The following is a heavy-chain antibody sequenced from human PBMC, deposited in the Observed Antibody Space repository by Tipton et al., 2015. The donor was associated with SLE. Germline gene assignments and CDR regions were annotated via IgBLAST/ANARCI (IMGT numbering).Heavy chain of an antibody. J-gene: IGHJ6*02. D-gene: IGHD2-21*02. CDR1: GGSVRSNY. Sequence: TLSLTCSVSGGSVRSNYWIWIRQPPGKGLEWIGYISHGGGSNYNPSLKSRVTTSVDPAKNQFSLKLTSVTAADTAVYYCARGMVTWRGAILGVDVWGQGTTVNVSS. CDR2: ISHGGGS. CDR3: ARGMVTWRGAILGVDV. V-gene: IGHV4-59*08.